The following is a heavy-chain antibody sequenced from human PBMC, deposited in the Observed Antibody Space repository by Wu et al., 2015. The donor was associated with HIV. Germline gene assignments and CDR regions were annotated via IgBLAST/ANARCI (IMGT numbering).Heavy chain of an antibody. V-gene: IGHV1-2*02. CDR1: GYTFTGYY. CDR3: ARGPPNYYDSSGYAQYFQH. Sequence: QVQLVQSGAEVKKPGASVKVSCKASGYTFTGYYMHWVRQAPGQGLEWMGWINPNSGGTNYAQKFQGRVTMTRDTPISTAYMELSRLRSDDTAVYYCARGPPNYYDSSGYAQYFQHWGQGTLVTVSS. D-gene: IGHD3-22*01. CDR2: INPNSGGT. J-gene: IGHJ1*01.